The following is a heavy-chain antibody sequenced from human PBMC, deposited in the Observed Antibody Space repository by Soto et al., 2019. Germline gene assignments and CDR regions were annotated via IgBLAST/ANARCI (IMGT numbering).Heavy chain of an antibody. D-gene: IGHD6-6*01. CDR3: ARVASSSSGFAFDI. CDR1: GYAFSSYS. V-gene: IGHV1-18*01. Sequence: GASVKVSCKASGYAFSSYSITWVRQAPGQGLEWMAWVSVYNGNTDYAQKLQGRVDMTADPSTNTVYLELRSLRSDDTAVYSCARVASSSSGFAFDIWGQGTLVTVSS. CDR2: VSVYNGNT. J-gene: IGHJ3*02.